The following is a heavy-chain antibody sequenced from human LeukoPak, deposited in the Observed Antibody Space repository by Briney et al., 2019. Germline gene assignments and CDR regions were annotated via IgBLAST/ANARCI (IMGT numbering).Heavy chain of an antibody. CDR2: IYYSGST. CDR1: GGSISSYY. D-gene: IGHD1-1*01. V-gene: IGHV4-59*01. Sequence: SETLSLTCTVSGGSISSYYWSWIRQPPGKGLEWIGYIYYSGSTNYNPSLKSRVTISVDTSKNQFSLKLTSVTAADTAIYYCAREVHYGYYYYMDVWGKGTTVTISS. CDR3: AREVHYGYYYYMDV. J-gene: IGHJ6*03.